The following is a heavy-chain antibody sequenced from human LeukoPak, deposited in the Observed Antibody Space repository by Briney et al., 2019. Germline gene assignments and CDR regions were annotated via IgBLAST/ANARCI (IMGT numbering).Heavy chain of an antibody. CDR2: INHNAGA. Sequence: SETLSLTCAVYGGSLSGYYWTWVRQPPGKGLEWIGEINHNAGANYNPSLKSRVTISVDTSRNQFSLKLSSVTAAETAVYYCARASLGGSGDYYPFFDYWGQGTVGTVSS. CDR3: ARASLGGSGDYYPFFDY. CDR1: GGSLSGYY. D-gene: IGHD3-10*01. V-gene: IGHV4-34*01. J-gene: IGHJ4*02.